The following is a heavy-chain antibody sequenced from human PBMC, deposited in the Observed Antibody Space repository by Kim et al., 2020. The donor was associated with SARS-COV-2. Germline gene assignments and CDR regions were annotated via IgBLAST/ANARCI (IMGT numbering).Heavy chain of an antibody. D-gene: IGHD2-2*02. V-gene: IGHV3-53*01. CDR1: GFTVSSNY. J-gene: IGHJ6*02. CDR2: IYSGGST. CDR3: ARDLVSSEILSAAILGWYYYGIDV. Sequence: GGSLRLSCAASGFTVSSNYMSWVRQAPGKGLEWVSVIYSGGSTYYADSVKGRFTISRDNSKNTLYLQMNSLRAEDTAVYYCARDLVSSEILSAAILGWYYYGIDVWGPGTTGTASS.